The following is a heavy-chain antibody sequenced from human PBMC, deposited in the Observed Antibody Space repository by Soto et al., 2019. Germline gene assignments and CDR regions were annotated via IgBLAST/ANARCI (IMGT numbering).Heavy chain of an antibody. D-gene: IGHD3-16*01. V-gene: IGHV1-3*01. CDR3: VGSAGGSPPWFDI. CDR2: INAGNGDT. J-gene: IGHJ3*02. CDR1: GYTFITYA. Sequence: QVQLVQSGAEVEKPGASVKVSCKASGYTFITYALHWVRQAPGQRLEWLGWINAGNGDTKYSQNFQGSVTITRDISATTAYMERSSLRSEDTAVYYCVGSAGGSPPWFDIWGQGTRVTVS.